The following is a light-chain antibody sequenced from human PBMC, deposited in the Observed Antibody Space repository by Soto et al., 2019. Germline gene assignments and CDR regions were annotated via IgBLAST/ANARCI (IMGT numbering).Light chain of an antibody. V-gene: IGKV3-20*01. Sequence: EIGLTQSPGTLSLSPGERATLSCRASQSVSSSYLAWYQQKPGQAPRLLIYGASSRATGIPDRFSGSGSGTDFTLTISRLEPEDFAVYDCQQYGSSPPWTFGQGTKVEIK. J-gene: IGKJ1*01. CDR2: GAS. CDR3: QQYGSSPPWT. CDR1: QSVSSSY.